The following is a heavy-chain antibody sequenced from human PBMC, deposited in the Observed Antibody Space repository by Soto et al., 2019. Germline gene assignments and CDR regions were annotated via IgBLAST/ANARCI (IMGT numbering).Heavy chain of an antibody. J-gene: IGHJ6*02. CDR3: ARSRGWWDGESYYGMDV. V-gene: IGHV4-59*01. CDR1: GGSISSYY. D-gene: IGHD2-15*01. CDR2: IYYSGST. Sequence: PSETLSLTCTVSGGSISSYYWSWIRQPPGKGLEWIGYIYYSGSTNYNPSLKSRVTISVDTSKNQFSLKLSSVTAADTAVYYCARSRGWWDGESYYGMDVWGQGTTVTVSS.